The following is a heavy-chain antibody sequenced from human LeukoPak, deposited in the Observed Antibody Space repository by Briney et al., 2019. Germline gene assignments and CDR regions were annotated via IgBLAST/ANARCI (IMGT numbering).Heavy chain of an antibody. D-gene: IGHD3-22*01. CDR1: GYTFTSYG. Sequence: ASVKVSCKASGYTFTSYGISWVRQAPGQGLEWMGWISAYNGNTNYAQKLQGRVTMTTDTSTSTAYMELRSLRSDDTAVYYSARELWNYYDSSGYYGAPGDYWGQGTLVTVSS. CDR2: ISAYNGNT. CDR3: ARELWNYYDSSGYYGAPGDY. V-gene: IGHV1-18*01. J-gene: IGHJ4*02.